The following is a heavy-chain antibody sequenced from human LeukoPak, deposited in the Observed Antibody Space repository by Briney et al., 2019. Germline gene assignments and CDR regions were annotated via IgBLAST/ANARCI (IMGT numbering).Heavy chain of an antibody. D-gene: IGHD2-21*01. Sequence: GGSLRLSCAASGFTFSSYAMSWVRQAPGKGLEWVSAISGSGGTTYYADSVKGRFTISRDNSKNTLYLQMNSLRAEDTAIYYCARLLMGSGDRYNWFDPWGQGTLVTVSS. CDR3: ARLLMGSGDRYNWFDP. J-gene: IGHJ5*02. V-gene: IGHV3-23*01. CDR2: ISGSGGTT. CDR1: GFTFSSYA.